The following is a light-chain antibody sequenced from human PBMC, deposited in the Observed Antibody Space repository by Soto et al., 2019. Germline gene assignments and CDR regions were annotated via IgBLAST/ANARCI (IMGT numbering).Light chain of an antibody. CDR1: TSNIANNY. J-gene: IGLJ1*01. V-gene: IGLV1-51*01. CDR2: ANN. CDR3: GAWASTLNVYV. Sequence: QSLLTQPPSISAASGQKVTSSCSGSTSNIANNYVSWYQQLPGAAPKPLIYANNKRPSGIPDRFSGYESGTSATLGITGLQAGDEAQYYRGAWASTLNVYVFSTGTKVTVL.